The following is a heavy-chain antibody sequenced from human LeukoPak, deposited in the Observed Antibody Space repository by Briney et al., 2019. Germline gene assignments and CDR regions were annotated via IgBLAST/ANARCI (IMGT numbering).Heavy chain of an antibody. V-gene: IGHV3-21*01. CDR1: GFTFSSYS. Sequence: GGSLRLSCAASGFTFSSYSMNWVRQAPGKGLEWVSSISSNNNHIYYADSVRGRFTISRDNAKNSLYLQVNSLRAEDTAVYYCARGQGDSSGYCLDYWGQGTLVTVSS. J-gene: IGHJ4*02. CDR3: ARGQGDSSGYCLDY. D-gene: IGHD3-22*01. CDR2: ISSNNNHI.